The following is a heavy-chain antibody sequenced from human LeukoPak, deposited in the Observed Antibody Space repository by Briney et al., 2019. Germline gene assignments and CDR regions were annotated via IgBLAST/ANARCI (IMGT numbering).Heavy chain of an antibody. Sequence: PSETLSLTCTVSGGSISSSSYYWGWIRQPPGKGLEWIGSIYYSGNTYYNPSLKSRVTISVDTSKNQFSLRLSSVTAADTAVYYCARSGSWELLNFDYWGQGTLVTVSS. CDR1: GGSISSSSYY. CDR3: ARSGSWELLNFDY. CDR2: IYYSGNT. D-gene: IGHD1-26*01. J-gene: IGHJ4*02. V-gene: IGHV4-39*01.